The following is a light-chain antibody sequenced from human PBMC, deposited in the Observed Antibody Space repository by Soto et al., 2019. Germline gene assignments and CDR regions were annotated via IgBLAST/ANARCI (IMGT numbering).Light chain of an antibody. J-gene: IGKJ5*01. CDR1: QSVSSN. V-gene: IGKV3-15*01. CDR3: QQRSNWPHT. Sequence: EIVMTQSPATLSVSPGESATLSCRASQSVSSNLAWDQQKPCQAPRTLIYDASTSASGISSSFSGSGSGTELTLTISSLQSEDFAFYYCQQRSNWPHTCGEGT. CDR2: DAS.